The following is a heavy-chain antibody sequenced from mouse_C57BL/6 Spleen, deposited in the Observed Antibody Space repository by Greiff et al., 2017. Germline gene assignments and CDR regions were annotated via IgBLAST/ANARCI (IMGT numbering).Heavy chain of an antibody. D-gene: IGHD2-3*01. CDR1: GYTFTSYW. CDR3: ARSDGYPDY. Sequence: VKQSCKASGYTFTSYWMHWVKQRPIQGLEWIGNIDPSDSETHYNQKFKDKATLTVDKSSSTAYMQLSSLTSEDSAVYYCARSDGYPDYWGQGTTLTVSS. CDR2: IDPSDSET. V-gene: IGHV1-52*01. J-gene: IGHJ2*01.